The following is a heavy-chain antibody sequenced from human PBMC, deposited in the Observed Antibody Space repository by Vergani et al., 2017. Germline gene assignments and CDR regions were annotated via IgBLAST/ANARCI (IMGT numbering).Heavy chain of an antibody. Sequence: QLQLQESGPGLVKPSETLSLTCTVSGGSISSSSYYWGWIRQPPGKGLEWIGSIYYSGSTNYNPSLKSRVTISVDTSKNQFSLKLSSVTAADTAVYYCARDTREDYGAYYFDYWGQGTLVTVSS. V-gene: IGHV4-39*07. D-gene: IGHD4-17*01. J-gene: IGHJ4*02. CDR3: ARDTREDYGAYYFDY. CDR2: IYYSGST. CDR1: GGSISSSSYY.